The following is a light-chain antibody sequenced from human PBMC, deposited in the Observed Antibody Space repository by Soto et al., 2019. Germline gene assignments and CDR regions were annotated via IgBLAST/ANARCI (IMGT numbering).Light chain of an antibody. CDR1: RSNIGSNT. Sequence: QSVLTQPPSVSGTPGQWVTVSCSGGRSNIGSNTVHWYQQLPGAAPKLLIYRDNQRPSGVPDRFAASKSGTSASLAISGLQSEDEGDYYCAEWDDSHNVLYVFGTGTKVTVL. J-gene: IGLJ1*01. CDR3: AEWDDSHNVLYV. V-gene: IGLV1-44*01. CDR2: RDN.